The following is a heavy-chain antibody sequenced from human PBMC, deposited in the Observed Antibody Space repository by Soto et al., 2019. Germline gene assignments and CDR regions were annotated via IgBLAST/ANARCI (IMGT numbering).Heavy chain of an antibody. Sequence: SGDYYWSWIRQPPGKGLEWIGYIYYSGSTYYNPSLKSRVTISVDTSKNQFSLKLSSVTAADTAVYYCAREGYDFWSGYYTGIDHWGQGTLVTVSS. D-gene: IGHD3-3*01. J-gene: IGHJ5*02. CDR1: SGDYY. CDR3: AREGYDFWSGYYTGIDH. CDR2: IYYSGST. V-gene: IGHV4-30-4*01.